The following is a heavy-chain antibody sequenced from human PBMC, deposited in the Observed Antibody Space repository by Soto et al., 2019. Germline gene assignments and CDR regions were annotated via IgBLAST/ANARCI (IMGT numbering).Heavy chain of an antibody. Sequence: QVQLQQGGAGLLKPSETRSLICAGYGGSFSDYYWSWIRQSPWKGLEWIGEINDSGSTNHNPSLKRRVTISVDKSKNHVSLKLSSVTAADTAVYYCARVRSSGYRSIDYWGKGPVVTVSS. J-gene: IGHJ4*02. V-gene: IGHV4-34*01. D-gene: IGHD3-22*01. CDR2: INDSGST. CDR1: GGSFSDYY. CDR3: ARVRSSGYRSIDY.